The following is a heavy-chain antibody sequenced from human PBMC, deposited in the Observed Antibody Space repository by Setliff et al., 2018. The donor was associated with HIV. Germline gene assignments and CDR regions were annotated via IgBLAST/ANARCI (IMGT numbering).Heavy chain of an antibody. J-gene: IGHJ4*02. V-gene: IGHV3-23*01. Sequence: GGSLRLSCAASGFTFSSYAMNWVRQAPGKRLEWVSSITNDGRNTYYADSVKGRFTISRDNSENTLYLQMNSLRAEDMAVYYCAKGALGYCSGTICYPFDYWAQGTLVTVSS. CDR1: GFTFSSYA. CDR2: ITNDGRNT. D-gene: IGHD2-15*01. CDR3: AKGALGYCSGTICYPFDY.